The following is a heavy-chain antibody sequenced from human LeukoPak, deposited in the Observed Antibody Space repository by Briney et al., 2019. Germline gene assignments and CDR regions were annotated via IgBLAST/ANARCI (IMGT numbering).Heavy chain of an antibody. CDR1: GYTFTSYG. J-gene: IGHJ4*02. CDR2: ISGDNGNT. CDR3: ARAHDFWSHFSDY. V-gene: IGHV1-18*01. D-gene: IGHD3-3*01. Sequence: ASVKVSCKASGYTFTSYGISWVRQAPGQGLEWMGWISGDNGNTNYAQKIQGRVTMTTDTSTSTAYMELRSLRSDDTAMYYCARAHDFWSHFSDYWGQGTLVTVSS.